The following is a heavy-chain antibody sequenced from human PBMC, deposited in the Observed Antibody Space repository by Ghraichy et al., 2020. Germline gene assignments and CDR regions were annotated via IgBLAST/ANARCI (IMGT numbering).Heavy chain of an antibody. CDR1: GGSISSYY. Sequence: SETLSLTCTVSGGSISSYYWSWIRQPPGKGLEWVGYMHFSGKSNYNPSLKSRVTISLDTSNKQFSLRLNSVTAEDTALYYCATTSGYGSSWYDYWGQGTLVTVPS. J-gene: IGHJ4*02. CDR2: MHFSGKS. D-gene: IGHD6-13*01. CDR3: ATTSGYGSSWYDY. V-gene: IGHV4-59*03.